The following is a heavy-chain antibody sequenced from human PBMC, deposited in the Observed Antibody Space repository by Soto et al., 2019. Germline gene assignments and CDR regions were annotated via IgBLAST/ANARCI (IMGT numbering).Heavy chain of an antibody. CDR3: ARDPQRWDDSSGYYPNWFDP. J-gene: IGHJ5*02. CDR2: INAGNGNT. D-gene: IGHD3-22*01. CDR1: GYTFTSYA. Sequence: QVQLVQSGAEVKKPGASVKVSCKASGYTFTSYAMHWVRQAPGQRLEWMGWINAGNGNTKYSQKFQGRVTITRDTSASTAYMELSSLRSEDTAVYYCARDPQRWDDSSGYYPNWFDPWGQGTLVTVSS. V-gene: IGHV1-3*01.